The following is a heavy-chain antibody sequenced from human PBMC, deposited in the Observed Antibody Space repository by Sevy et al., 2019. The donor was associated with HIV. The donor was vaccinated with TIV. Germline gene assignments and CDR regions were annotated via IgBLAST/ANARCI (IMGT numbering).Heavy chain of an antibody. CDR3: ARARGGANYDYVWASYRYTTAPGY. J-gene: IGHJ4*02. Sequence: GGSLRLSCAASGFTFSSYAMHWVRQAPGKGLEWVAVISYDGSNKYYADSVKGRFTISRDNSKNTLYLQMNSLRAEDTAVYYCARARGGANYDYVWASYRYTTAPGYWGQGTLVTVSS. V-gene: IGHV3-30*04. CDR1: GFTFSSYA. D-gene: IGHD3-16*02. CDR2: ISYDGSNK.